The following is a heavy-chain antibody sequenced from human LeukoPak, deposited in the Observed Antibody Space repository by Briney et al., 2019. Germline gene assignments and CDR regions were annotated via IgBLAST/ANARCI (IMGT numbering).Heavy chain of an antibody. CDR2: FGGSGGGP. CDR3: AKARGATVNDPADY. CDR1: GFSFSVYA. V-gene: IGHV3-23*01. Sequence: GGSLRLSCAASGFSFSVYAMNWVRQAPGKGLEWVSSFGGSGGGPWHAASVKGRFSISRDNSKNTLYLQMSSPSDEDTALYYCAKARGATVNDPADYWGQGILVTVSS. J-gene: IGHJ4*02. D-gene: IGHD1-26*01.